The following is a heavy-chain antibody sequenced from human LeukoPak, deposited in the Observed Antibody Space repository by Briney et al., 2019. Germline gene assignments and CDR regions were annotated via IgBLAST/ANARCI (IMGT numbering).Heavy chain of an antibody. Sequence: PGGSLRLSCAASGFTFSSYWMHWVRRAPGKGLEWVANIKEDGSQKYFVDSVKGRFTISRDNAKNSLYLQMNSLRAEDTAVYYCGKESRRNNKIRGIEIDVWGKGAPVTVPP. J-gene: IGHJ6*04. CDR2: IKEDGSQK. V-gene: IGHV3-7*03. CDR3: GKESRRNNKIRGIEIDV. D-gene: IGHD3-10*01. CDR1: GFTFSSYW.